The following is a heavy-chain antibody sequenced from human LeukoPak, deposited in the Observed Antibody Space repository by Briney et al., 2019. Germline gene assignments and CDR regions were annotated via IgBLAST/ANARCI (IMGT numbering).Heavy chain of an antibody. CDR2: IRYDGSNK. V-gene: IGHV3-30*02. CDR1: GFTFSSYG. Sequence: PGGSLRLSCAASGFTFSSYGMHWVRQAPGEGLEWVAFIRYDGSNKYYADSVKGRFTISRDNSKNTLYLQMNSLRAEDTAVYYCAKDKYYYDSSGYYFDYGGQGTLVTVSS. D-gene: IGHD3-22*01. CDR3: AKDKYYYDSSGYYFDY. J-gene: IGHJ4*02.